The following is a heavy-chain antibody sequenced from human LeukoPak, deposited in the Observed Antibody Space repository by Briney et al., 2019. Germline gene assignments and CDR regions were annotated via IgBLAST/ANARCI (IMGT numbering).Heavy chain of an antibody. CDR3: AKLSVSVIAVATKGAALDV. Sequence: GTSLRLSCAASGFTFSNFGMHWVRQAPGRGLEWVAVASYDGTDKYYGDSVKGRFTISRDNSKNTLYLQMNSLTTEDTAVYYCAKLSVSVIAVATKGAALDVWGQGTMVIVSS. CDR2: ASYDGTDK. V-gene: IGHV3-30*18. D-gene: IGHD6-19*01. J-gene: IGHJ3*01. CDR1: GFTFSNFG.